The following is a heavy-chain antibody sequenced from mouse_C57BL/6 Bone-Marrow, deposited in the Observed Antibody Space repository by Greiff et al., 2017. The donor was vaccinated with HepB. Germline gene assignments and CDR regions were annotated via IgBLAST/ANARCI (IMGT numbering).Heavy chain of an antibody. V-gene: IGHV5-4*03. CDR2: ISDGGSYT. CDR3: ARSPPYYYGSSLFAY. D-gene: IGHD1-1*01. J-gene: IGHJ3*01. CDR1: GFTFSSYA. Sequence: EVKLVESGGGLVKPGGSLKLSCAASGFTFSSYAMSWVRQTPEKRLEWVATISDGGSYTYYPDNVKGRFTISRDNAKNNLYLQMSHLKSEDTAMYYCARSPPYYYGSSLFAYWGQGTLVTVSA.